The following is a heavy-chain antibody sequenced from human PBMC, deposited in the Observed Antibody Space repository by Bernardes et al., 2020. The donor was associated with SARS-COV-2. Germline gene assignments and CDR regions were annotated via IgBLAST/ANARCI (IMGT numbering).Heavy chain of an antibody. CDR3: ARAYSSSVGGSYFNAFDI. V-gene: IGHV4-4*07. D-gene: IGHD6-13*01. CDR1: GDSFSHYY. Sequence: SETLSLTCTVSGDSFSHYYWSWIRQSAGKGLEWIGRIYTSGNTNYNPSLKSRVTMSIDTSKNQFSLKLSSVTAADTAVYYCARAYSSSVGGSYFNAFDIWGQGTMVTVSS. CDR2: IYTSGNT. J-gene: IGHJ3*02.